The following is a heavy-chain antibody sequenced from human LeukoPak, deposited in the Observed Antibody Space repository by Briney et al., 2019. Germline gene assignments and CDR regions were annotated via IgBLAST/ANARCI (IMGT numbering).Heavy chain of an antibody. CDR2: ISYDGVNK. CDR3: ARAVAYAIDY. J-gene: IGHJ4*02. CDR1: GFTFSSYG. Sequence: SLRLSCAAPGFTFSSYGMHWVRQAPGKGLEWVAVISYDGVNKYYADSVKGRFTISRDNSKNTLYLQMNSLRAEDTAVCYCARAVAYAIDYWGQGTLVTV. D-gene: IGHD6-19*01. V-gene: IGHV3-30*03.